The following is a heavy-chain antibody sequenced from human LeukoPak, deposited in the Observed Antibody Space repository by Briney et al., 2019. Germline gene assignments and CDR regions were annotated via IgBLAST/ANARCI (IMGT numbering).Heavy chain of an antibody. CDR3: TRSPALGGNYWGFDC. D-gene: IGHD1-26*01. Sequence: PGGSLRLSCAASGFTFSTYWMHWVRQAPGEGLVWVPRLNPDGSSSVYADSVKGGFTVSRDNAKNTLYLQKNSLRAEDTAVYYCTRSPALGGNYWGFDCWGQGTLVTVSS. CDR1: GFTFSTYW. V-gene: IGHV3-74*01. J-gene: IGHJ4*02. CDR2: LNPDGSSS.